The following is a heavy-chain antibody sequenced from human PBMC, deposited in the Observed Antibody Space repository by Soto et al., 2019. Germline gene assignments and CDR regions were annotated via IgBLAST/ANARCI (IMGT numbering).Heavy chain of an antibody. J-gene: IGHJ5*02. V-gene: IGHV1-2*02. CDR3: ARGDIVLMVYAMGSMYNWFDP. Sequence: ASVEVSCRASGYTFTGYYMHWVRQAPGQGLEWMGWINPSSGGTNYAQKFQGRVTMTRDTSISTAYMELSRLRSDDTAVYYCARGDIVLMVYAMGSMYNWFDPWGQGTLVTVSS. D-gene: IGHD2-8*01. CDR1: GYTFTGYY. CDR2: INPSSGGT.